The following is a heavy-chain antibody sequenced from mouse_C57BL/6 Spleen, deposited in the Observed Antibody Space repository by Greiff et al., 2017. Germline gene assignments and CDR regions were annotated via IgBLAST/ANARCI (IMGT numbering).Heavy chain of an antibody. CDR1: GYAFSSSW. J-gene: IGHJ3*01. Sequence: QVQLQQSGPELVKPGASVKISCKASGYAFSSSWMNWVKQRPGKGLEWIGRIYPGDGDTNYNGKFKGKATLTADKSSSTAYMQLSSLTSEDSAVYFCARSRRDEGWFAYWGQGTLVTVSA. CDR2: IYPGDGDT. D-gene: IGHD3-3*01. CDR3: ARSRRDEGWFAY. V-gene: IGHV1-82*01.